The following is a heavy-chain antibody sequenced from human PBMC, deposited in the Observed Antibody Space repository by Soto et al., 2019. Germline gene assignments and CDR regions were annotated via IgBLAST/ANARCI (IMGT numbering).Heavy chain of an antibody. CDR3: ARGRGIAVRPYYYGMDV. J-gene: IGHJ6*02. CDR1: GDSVNTVNYY. D-gene: IGHD6-6*01. V-gene: IGHV4-61*01. Sequence: PSETLSLTGTVSGDSVNTVNYYWTWIRQPPGKGLEWIGYVSHSGSTNYSPSLKSRVTLSVDTSKNQFYLTLTSVAAADTAVYYCARGRGIAVRPYYYGMDVWGQGTTVTVSS. CDR2: VSHSGST.